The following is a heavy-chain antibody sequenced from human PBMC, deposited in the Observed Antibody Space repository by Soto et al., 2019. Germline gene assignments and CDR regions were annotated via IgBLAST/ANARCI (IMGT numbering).Heavy chain of an antibody. Sequence: GGSLRLSCAASGFTFSSYWMSWVRQAPGKGLEWVANIKQDGSEKYYVDSVKGRFTISRDNAKNSLYLQMNSLRAEDTAVYYCARPRRDYYGSGSYYSYYYYYYMDVWGKGTTVTVSS. V-gene: IGHV3-7*01. CDR2: IKQDGSEK. CDR3: ARPRRDYYGSGSYYSYYYYYYMDV. D-gene: IGHD3-10*01. J-gene: IGHJ6*03. CDR1: GFTFSSYW.